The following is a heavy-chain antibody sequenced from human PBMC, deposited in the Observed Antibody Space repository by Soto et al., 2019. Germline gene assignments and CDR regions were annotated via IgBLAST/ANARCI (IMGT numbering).Heavy chain of an antibody. CDR1: GFTFSGST. CDR3: TGGYCTGGTCYSGYFQH. Sequence: EVQLVQSVGGLVQPGGSLKLSCAACGFTFSGSTVHWVRQASGEGLQWVGRIRSKATDYATTSIASVKGRITISRDDSGNTAYPQMSDLRTEDTAVYYCTGGYCTGGTCYSGYFQHLGPAALV. J-gene: IGHJ1*01. D-gene: IGHD2-15*01. V-gene: IGHV3-73*02. CDR2: IRSKATDYAT.